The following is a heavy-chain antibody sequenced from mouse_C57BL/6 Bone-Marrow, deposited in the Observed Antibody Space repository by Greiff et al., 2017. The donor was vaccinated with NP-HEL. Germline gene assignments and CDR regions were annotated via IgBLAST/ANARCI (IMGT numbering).Heavy chain of an antibody. CDR2: LWGDGST. CDR1: GFSLTSYG. J-gene: IGHJ4*01. CDR3: AKLQLRAILYYAMDY. Sequence: QVQLKESGPGLVAPSQSLSITCTVSGFSLTSYGVSWVRQPPGKGLEWLGVLWGDGSTNYHSAPLSSLRISKDNSKSQFILKLNILQTDDTATYYCAKLQLRAILYYAMDYWGQGTSVTVSS. D-gene: IGHD3-2*02. V-gene: IGHV2-3*01.